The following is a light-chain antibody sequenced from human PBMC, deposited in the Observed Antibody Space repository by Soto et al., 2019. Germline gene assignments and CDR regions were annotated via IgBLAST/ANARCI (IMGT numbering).Light chain of an antibody. Sequence: QSALTQPASVSGSPGQSIAISCTGTSSDVGGYNYVSWYQQHPDKAPKLILYDVTNRPSGVSNRFSGSKSGNTASLTISGLQDEDEADYYCSSYTTISTYVFGTGTKLTVL. CDR3: SSYTTISTYV. V-gene: IGLV2-14*01. J-gene: IGLJ1*01. CDR1: SSDVGGYNY. CDR2: DVT.